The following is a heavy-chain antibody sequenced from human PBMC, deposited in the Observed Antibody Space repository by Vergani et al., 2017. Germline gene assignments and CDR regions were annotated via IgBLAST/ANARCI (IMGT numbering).Heavy chain of an antibody. CDR3: ARRSGGYYSGGKVHPIRTAFDV. D-gene: IGHD2-15*01. CDR2: ISASGNA. V-gene: IGHV4-61*02. J-gene: IGHJ3*01. Sequence: QVQLQASGPGRVKPSQTLSLTCTMPGGSISAGYYFWSWIRQPAGKGLEWLGHISASGNASHSPSLKTRVSMSVDPSKNQFSLTVTTVTAADTAIYFCARRSGGYYSGGKVHPIRTAFDVWGHGTVVTVSS. CDR1: GGSISAGYYF.